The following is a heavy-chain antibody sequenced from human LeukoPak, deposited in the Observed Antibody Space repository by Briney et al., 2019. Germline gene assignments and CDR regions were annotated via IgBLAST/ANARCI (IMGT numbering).Heavy chain of an antibody. CDR1: GFTFSSYG. CDR2: ISYDGSNK. V-gene: IGHV3-30*18. CDR3: AKDGGIVATMVRSSYWYFDL. J-gene: IGHJ2*01. D-gene: IGHD5-12*01. Sequence: GGSLRLSCAASGFTFSSYGMHWVRQAPGKGLEWVAVISYDGSNKYYADSVKGRFTISRDNSKNTLYLQMNSLRAEDTAVYYCAKDGGIVATMVRSSYWYFDLWGRGTLVTVSS.